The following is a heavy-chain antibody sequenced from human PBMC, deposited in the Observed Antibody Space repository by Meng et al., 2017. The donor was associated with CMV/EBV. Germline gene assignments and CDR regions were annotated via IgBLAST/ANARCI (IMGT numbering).Heavy chain of an antibody. Sequence: DSGPSLVKPTQTLTLTCTFSGFSLSTSGVGVGWIRQPPGKALEWLALIYWDDDKRYSPSLKSRLTITKDTSKNQVVLTMTNMDPVDTATYYCAHKGRRMAAAGINWFDPWGQGTLVTVSS. V-gene: IGHV2-5*02. CDR2: IYWDDDK. J-gene: IGHJ5*02. CDR1: GFSLSTSGVG. CDR3: AHKGRRMAAAGINWFDP. D-gene: IGHD6-13*01.